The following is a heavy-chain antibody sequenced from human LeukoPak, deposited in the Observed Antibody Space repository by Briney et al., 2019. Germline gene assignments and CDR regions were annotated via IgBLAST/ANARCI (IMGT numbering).Heavy chain of an antibody. Sequence: AGGSLRLSCAASGFTFSSYDMRWVRQAPGKGLEWVSSISGSGGSTYYADSVKGRFTMSRDNSKNPLYMQMNSLRAEDTAVYYCAKDRGVGGVGATRPNKPFDIWGQGTMVTVSS. CDR1: GFTFSSYD. CDR2: ISGSGGST. J-gene: IGHJ3*02. V-gene: IGHV3-23*01. CDR3: AKDRGVGGVGATRPNKPFDI. D-gene: IGHD1-26*01.